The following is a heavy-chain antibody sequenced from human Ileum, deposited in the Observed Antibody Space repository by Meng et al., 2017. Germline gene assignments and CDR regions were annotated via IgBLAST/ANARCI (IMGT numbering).Heavy chain of an antibody. V-gene: IGHV3-23*01. D-gene: IGHD5-18*01. CDR1: GFTFSDHA. Sequence: GESLKISCAGSGFTFSDHAMTWVRQAPGKGLEWVSAIRCSGTNKYYADSVKGRFTISRDNSKYTLYLQMNSLRADDTAMYYCAKASYGPNCLYLFDCWGQGALVTVSS. CDR3: AKASYGPNCLYLFDC. J-gene: IGHJ4*02. CDR2: IRCSGTNK.